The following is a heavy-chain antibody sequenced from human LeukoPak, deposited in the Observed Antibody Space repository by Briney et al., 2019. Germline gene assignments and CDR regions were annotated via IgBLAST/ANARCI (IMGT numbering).Heavy chain of an antibody. Sequence: GGYLRLSCAASGFTFSSYSMNWVRQAPGKGLEWVSSISSSSSYIYYADSVKGRFAISRDNAKNSLYLQMNSLRAEDTAVYYCARGFDSSGYPPGCFQHWGQGTLVTVSS. CDR3: ARGFDSSGYPPGCFQH. V-gene: IGHV3-21*01. D-gene: IGHD3-22*01. CDR1: GFTFSSYS. CDR2: ISSSSSYI. J-gene: IGHJ1*01.